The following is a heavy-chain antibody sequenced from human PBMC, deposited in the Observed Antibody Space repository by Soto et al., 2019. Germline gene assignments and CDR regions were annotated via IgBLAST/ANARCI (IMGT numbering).Heavy chain of an antibody. CDR2: IYHSGST. Sequence: QVQLQESGPGLVKPSGTLSLTCAVSGGSISSSNWWSWVRQPPGKGLEWIGEIYHSGSTNYNPSLKSRVTISVDKSKNQFSLKLSSVTAADTAVYYCARDPAMLRIAAAGTVHYGMDVWGQGTTVTVSS. J-gene: IGHJ6*02. D-gene: IGHD6-13*01. V-gene: IGHV4-4*02. CDR3: ARDPAMLRIAAAGTVHYGMDV. CDR1: GGSISSSNW.